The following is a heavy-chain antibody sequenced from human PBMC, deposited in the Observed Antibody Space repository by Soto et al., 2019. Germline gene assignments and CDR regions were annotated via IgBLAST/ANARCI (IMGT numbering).Heavy chain of an antibody. J-gene: IGHJ5*02. Sequence: SDTLSLTCPCSGSSLTGFYWILLRPSAGKGLEWIGRIYATGTTYYNPSLKSRVTISVDTSKNQFSLRLRSVTAADTAVYFCARAFTYYDIVTGYQRQYSWLDSWGQGNLVTFS. CDR2: IYATGTT. CDR1: GSSLTGFY. CDR3: ARAFTYYDIVTGYQRQYSWLDS. D-gene: IGHD3-9*01. V-gene: IGHV4-4*07.